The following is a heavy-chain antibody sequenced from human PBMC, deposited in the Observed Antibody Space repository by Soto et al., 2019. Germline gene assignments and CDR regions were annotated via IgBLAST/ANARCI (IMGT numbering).Heavy chain of an antibody. CDR1: GFTFDDYA. J-gene: IGHJ6*03. Sequence: GGSLRLSCAASGFTFDDYAMHWVRQAPGKGLEWVSGISWNSGSIGYADSVKGRFTISRDNAKSSLYLQMNSLRAEDTALYYCAKDAGIAAAGPYYYYYMDVWGKGTTVTVSS. D-gene: IGHD6-13*01. CDR3: AKDAGIAAAGPYYYYYMDV. V-gene: IGHV3-9*01. CDR2: ISWNSGSI.